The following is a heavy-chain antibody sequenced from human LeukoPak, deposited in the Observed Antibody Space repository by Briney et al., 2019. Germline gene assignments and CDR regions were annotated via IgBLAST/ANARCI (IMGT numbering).Heavy chain of an antibody. V-gene: IGHV4-39*01. CDR3: ARLSRGGTFDD. Sequence: SETLSLTCTVSGGSISSSSYYWGWIRQPPGQGLEWIGSIYYSGSTYYNPSLKSRVTISVDTSKNQFSLKLSSVTAADTAVYYCARLSRGGTFDDWGQGTLVTVSS. J-gene: IGHJ4*02. CDR1: GGSISSSSYY. CDR2: IYYSGST. D-gene: IGHD2-15*01.